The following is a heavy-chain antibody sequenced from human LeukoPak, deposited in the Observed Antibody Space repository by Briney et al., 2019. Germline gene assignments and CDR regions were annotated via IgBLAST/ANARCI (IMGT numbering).Heavy chain of an antibody. J-gene: IGHJ4*02. V-gene: IGHV1-2*04. CDR3: ARSWGSTSFDFDY. CDR1: GYTFTGYY. D-gene: IGHD2-2*01. CDR2: INPNSGGT. Sequence: ASVKVSCKASGYTFTGYYMHWVRQAPGQGLEWMGWINPNSGGTNYAQKFQGWVTMTRDTSISTAYMELSRLRSDDTAVYYCARSWGSTSFDFDYWGQGTLVTVSS.